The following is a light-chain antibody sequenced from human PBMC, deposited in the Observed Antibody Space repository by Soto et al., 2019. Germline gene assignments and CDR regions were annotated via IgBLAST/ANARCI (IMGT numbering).Light chain of an antibody. CDR3: QQLNSYPRT. V-gene: IGKV1-9*01. Sequence: QLTQSPSSLSASVGDRVTITCRASQGISSYLAWYQQKPGKAPKLLIYAASTLQSGVPSRFSGSGSGTDFTLTISSLPPEDFATYYCQQLNSYPRTFGQGTKVEIK. CDR1: QGISSY. CDR2: AAS. J-gene: IGKJ1*01.